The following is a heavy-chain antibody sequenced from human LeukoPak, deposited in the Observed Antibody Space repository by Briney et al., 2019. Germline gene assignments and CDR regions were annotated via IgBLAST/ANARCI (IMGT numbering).Heavy chain of an antibody. Sequence: PSETLSLTCAVYGGSFSGYYWGWIRQPPGKGLEWIGEINHSGSTNYNPSLKSRVTISVDTSKNQFSLKLSSVTAADTAVYYCARAPDYGPPNFDYWGQGTLVTVSS. CDR3: ARAPDYGPPNFDY. CDR1: GGSFSGYY. CDR2: INHSGST. D-gene: IGHD4/OR15-4a*01. J-gene: IGHJ4*02. V-gene: IGHV4-34*01.